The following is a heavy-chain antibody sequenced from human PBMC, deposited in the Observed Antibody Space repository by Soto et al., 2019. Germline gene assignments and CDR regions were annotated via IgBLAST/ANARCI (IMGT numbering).Heavy chain of an antibody. V-gene: IGHV1-18*01. CDR2: ISAYNGNS. CDR3: ALWGTGTTGAFAI. D-gene: IGHD1-1*01. J-gene: IGHJ3*02. CDR1: GFPLTSYA. Sequence: ASAKLSCKASGFPLTSYAISWVRQAPGQGLEWMGWISAYNGNSNYAQKLQGRVTMTTDTSTSTAYMELRSLRSDDTAVYYCALWGTGTTGAFAIWGQGTMVTVSS.